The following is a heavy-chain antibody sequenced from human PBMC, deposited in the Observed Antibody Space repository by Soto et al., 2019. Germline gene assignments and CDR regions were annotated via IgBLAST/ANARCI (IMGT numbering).Heavy chain of an antibody. V-gene: IGHV4-39*01. CDR2: IYYSGST. D-gene: IGHD4-17*01. J-gene: IGHJ6*02. Sequence: PSETLSLTCTVSGGSISSSSYYWGWIRQPPGKGLEWIGSIYYSGSTYYNPSLKSRVTISVHTSKNQFSLKLSSVTAADTAVYYCARRVTVTTSGNYYGMDVWGQGTTVTVSS. CDR3: ARRVTVTTSGNYYGMDV. CDR1: GGSISSSSYY.